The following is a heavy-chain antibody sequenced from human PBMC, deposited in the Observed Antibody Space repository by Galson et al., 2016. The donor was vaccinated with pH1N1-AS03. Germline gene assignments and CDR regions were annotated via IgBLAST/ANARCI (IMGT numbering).Heavy chain of an antibody. Sequence: SLRLSCAASGFNFDKYTMTWVRQAPGKGLEWISSISSNSASTYYADSLKGRFTVSRDNAKNSLYPQMDSLSAEDTAVYYCAKVGGVFDWNDYNYMDVWGTGTTVTVAS. D-gene: IGHD1-1*01. J-gene: IGHJ6*03. V-gene: IGHV3-21*01. CDR1: GFNFDKYT. CDR2: ISSNSAST. CDR3: AKVGGVFDWNDYNYMDV.